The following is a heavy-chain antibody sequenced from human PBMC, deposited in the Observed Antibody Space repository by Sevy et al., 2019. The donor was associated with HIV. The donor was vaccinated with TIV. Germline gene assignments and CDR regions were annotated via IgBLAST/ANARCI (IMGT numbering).Heavy chain of an antibody. D-gene: IGHD5-18*01. CDR2: MYSDGST. J-gene: IGHJ4*02. V-gene: IGHV3-66*01. CDR1: GFPVSSNY. Sequence: GGSLRLSCAASGFPVSSNYMSWVRQAPGTGLEWVSVMYSDGSTYHADSVKGRFTISRDNSKNTLYLQMNSLRVEDTAVYYCARGKSGYGYGLDYWGQGTLVTVSS. CDR3: ARGKSGYGYGLDY.